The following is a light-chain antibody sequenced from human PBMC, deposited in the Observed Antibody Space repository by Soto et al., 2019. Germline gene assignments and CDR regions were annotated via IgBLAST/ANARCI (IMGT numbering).Light chain of an antibody. V-gene: IGLV2-14*01. J-gene: IGLJ2*01. Sequence: QSVLTQPASVSGSPGQSITISCTGSSSDVGDYDFVSWYQQHPGKAPKLIIYEVSDRPSGVSNRFSGSKSGNTASLTISGLQAEDDAHYYCSSFTSTSTLVVFGGGTKVTVL. CDR3: SSFTSTSTLVV. CDR2: EVS. CDR1: SSDVGDYDF.